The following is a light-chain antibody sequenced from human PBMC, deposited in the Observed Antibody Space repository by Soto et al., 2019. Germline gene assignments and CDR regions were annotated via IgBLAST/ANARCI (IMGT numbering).Light chain of an antibody. CDR3: QQRSNWPRT. CDR1: QSVSSF. CDR2: DAS. J-gene: IGKJ1*01. Sequence: EIVLTQSPATLSLSPGERATLSCRASQSVSSFLAWYQQKPGQAPRLLIYDASKRATGIPARFIGSGSGTDFTLTISSLETEDLGVYYCQQRSNWPRTFGQGTKVEIQ. V-gene: IGKV3-11*01.